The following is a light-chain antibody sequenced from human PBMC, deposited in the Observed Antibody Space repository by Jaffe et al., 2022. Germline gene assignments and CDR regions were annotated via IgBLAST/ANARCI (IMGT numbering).Light chain of an antibody. Sequence: DIQMTQSPSSLSASVGDRVTITCRASQRISNYLNWYEQKPGKAPKLLIYAASTLQSGVPSRFSGSGSGTDFTLTISSLQPEDFGSYYCQQTYKTPYTFGQGTQLEIK. CDR2: AAS. V-gene: IGKV1-39*01. CDR1: QRISNY. CDR3: QQTYKTPYT. J-gene: IGKJ2*01.